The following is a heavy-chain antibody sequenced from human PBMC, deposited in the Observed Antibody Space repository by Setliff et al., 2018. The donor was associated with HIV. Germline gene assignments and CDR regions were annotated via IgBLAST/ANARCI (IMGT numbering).Heavy chain of an antibody. J-gene: IGHJ3*01. Sequence: SVKVSCKASGGTSSNYAINWVRQAPGQGLEWMGGISPIFGTSNYAQKFQGRVTITADESTSTAYMELSSLKSTDTAVYYCARDAVPHCSDASCYGRGAFDVWGQGTLVTVSS. CDR3: ARDAVPHCSDASCYGRGAFDV. D-gene: IGHD2-2*01. CDR2: ISPIFGTS. V-gene: IGHV1-69*13. CDR1: GGTSSNYA.